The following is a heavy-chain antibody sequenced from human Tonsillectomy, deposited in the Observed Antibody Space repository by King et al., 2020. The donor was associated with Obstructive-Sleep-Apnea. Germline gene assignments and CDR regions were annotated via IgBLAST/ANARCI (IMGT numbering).Heavy chain of an antibody. V-gene: IGHV4-31*03. CDR2: IYYSGST. J-gene: IGHJ3*02. CDR1: GGSISSGGYY. Sequence: QLQESGPGLVKPSQTLSLTCTVSGGSISSGGYYWSWIRQHPGKGLEWIGYIYYSGSTYYNPSLKSRVTISVDTSKNQFSLKLSSVTAADTAVYYCARMKVAKGWDDAFDIWGQGTMVTVSS. D-gene: IGHD2-15*01. CDR3: ARMKVAKGWDDAFDI.